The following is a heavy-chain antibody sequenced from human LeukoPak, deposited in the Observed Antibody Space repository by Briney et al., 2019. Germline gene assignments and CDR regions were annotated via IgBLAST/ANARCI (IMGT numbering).Heavy chain of an antibody. CDR1: GGSISSYY. CDR3: ARVEMATIYIL. CDR2: IYYSGST. D-gene: IGHD5-24*01. Sequence: SETLSLTCTVSGGSISSYYWSWIQQPPGKGLEWIGYIYYSGSTNYNPSLKSRVTISVDTSKNQFSLKLSSVTAADTAVYYCARVEMATIYILWGQGTLVTVSS. J-gene: IGHJ4*02. V-gene: IGHV4-59*01.